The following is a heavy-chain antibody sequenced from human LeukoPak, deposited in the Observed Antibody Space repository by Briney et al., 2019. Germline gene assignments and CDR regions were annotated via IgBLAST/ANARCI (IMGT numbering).Heavy chain of an antibody. V-gene: IGHV3-30-3*01. Sequence: GGSLRLSCAASGFTFSSYAMPWVRQAPGKGLEWVAVISYDGSNKYYADSVKGRFTISRDNSKNTLYLQMNSLRAEDTAVYYCARLFWSPVWGQGTTVTVSS. CDR3: ARLFWSPV. CDR2: ISYDGSNK. J-gene: IGHJ6*02. D-gene: IGHD3-3*01. CDR1: GFTFSSYA.